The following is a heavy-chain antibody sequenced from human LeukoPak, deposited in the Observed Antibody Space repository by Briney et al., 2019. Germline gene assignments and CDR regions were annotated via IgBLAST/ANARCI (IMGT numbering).Heavy chain of an antibody. Sequence: SETLSLTCAVSGYSISSGYYWGWIRQPPGEGLEWIGSIFHSGTTYYNPSLQSRVTISVDTSKNQFSLKLSSVTAADTAVYYCAASGYSYGLQKYWGQGTLSPSPQ. J-gene: IGHJ4*02. CDR1: GYSISSGYY. CDR3: AASGYSYGLQKY. CDR2: IFHSGTT. D-gene: IGHD5-18*01. V-gene: IGHV4-38-2*01.